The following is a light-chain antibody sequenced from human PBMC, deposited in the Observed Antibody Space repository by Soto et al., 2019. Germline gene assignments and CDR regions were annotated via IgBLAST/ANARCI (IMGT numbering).Light chain of an antibody. V-gene: IGKV3-15*01. J-gene: IGKJ5*01. Sequence: EIEMTQSPGTKSVSPGERATLSCRAGQGVTTNFAWYQQKSGQSPRLLIYDVSIRATGVPARFSGTGSETDFTLTISGLQSEHSAVYFCQQYNNWPFSFGQGTRLEIK. CDR2: DVS. CDR3: QQYNNWPFS. CDR1: QGVTTN.